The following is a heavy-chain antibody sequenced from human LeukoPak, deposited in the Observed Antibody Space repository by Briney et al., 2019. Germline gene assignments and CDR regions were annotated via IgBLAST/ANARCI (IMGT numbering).Heavy chain of an antibody. Sequence: GGSLRLSCTASGFTFGDYAMSWFRQAPGKGLEWVGFIRSKAYGGTTEYAASVKGRFTISRDDSKSIAYLQMDSLKTEDTAVYYCTRDPEVGGYYDSSGYCWGQGTLVTVSS. V-gene: IGHV3-49*03. CDR1: GFTFGDYA. D-gene: IGHD3-22*01. CDR3: TRDPEVGGYYDSSGYC. CDR2: IRSKAYGGTT. J-gene: IGHJ4*02.